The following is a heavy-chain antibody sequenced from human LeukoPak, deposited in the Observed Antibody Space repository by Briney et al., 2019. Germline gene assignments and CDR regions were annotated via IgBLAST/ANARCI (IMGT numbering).Heavy chain of an antibody. D-gene: IGHD5-24*01. J-gene: IGHJ4*02. CDR1: SYSISSSHS. Sequence: PSDTLSLTCSVSSYSISSSHSWGWIRQPPGKGLEWIGHIYYSGSTYYNPSLKSRVAMSVDSSKNQFSLKLSSVTAVDTAVYYCARKGDGYNPFDNWGQGTLVTVSS. CDR2: IYYSGST. CDR3: ARKGDGYNPFDN. V-gene: IGHV4-28*01.